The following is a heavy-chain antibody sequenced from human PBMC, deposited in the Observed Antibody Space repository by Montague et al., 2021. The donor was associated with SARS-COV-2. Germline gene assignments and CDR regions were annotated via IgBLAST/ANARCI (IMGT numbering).Heavy chain of an antibody. J-gene: IGHJ4*02. Sequence: SETLSLTCEVSGGSIRSYYWSWIRQSPGKGLEWIGYVHYTGSTKYNPSLKSRVTMSVDTPKNRFSLSLRPLTASDTAVYYCARAQNTCFIANCVNDFDNWGLGALVTVSS. CDR2: VHYTGST. D-gene: IGHD1-1*01. CDR3: ARAQNTCFIANCVNDFDN. CDR1: GGSIRSYY. V-gene: IGHV4-59*01.